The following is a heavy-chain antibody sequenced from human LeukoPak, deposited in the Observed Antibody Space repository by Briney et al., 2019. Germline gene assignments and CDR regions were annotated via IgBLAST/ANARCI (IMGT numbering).Heavy chain of an antibody. D-gene: IGHD2-8*01. CDR2: IKQDGSEK. CDR1: GFIFSSYW. J-gene: IGHJ6*03. Sequence: GGSLRLSCAASGFIFSSYWMSWVRQAPGKGLEWVANIKQDGSEKYYVDSVKGRFTISRDNAKNSLYLQMNSLRAEDTAVYYCARSGTEYCTNGVCYYYYYYYMDVWGKATTVTVSS. CDR3: ARSGTEYCTNGVCYYYYYYYMDV. V-gene: IGHV3-7*01.